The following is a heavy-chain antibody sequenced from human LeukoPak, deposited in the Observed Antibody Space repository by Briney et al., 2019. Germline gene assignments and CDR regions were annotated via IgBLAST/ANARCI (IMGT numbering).Heavy chain of an antibody. V-gene: IGHV3-23*01. CDR1: GFTFKNCA. CDR2: INYSGGHK. Sequence: GGSLRLSCVASGFTFKNCAMSWVRQAPGKGLEWVSGINYSGGHKYYADSVKGRFTISRDSSKNTVFLQMNSLRAEDTAVYYCARGRDGYNYYYYYYMDVWGKGTTVTVSS. CDR3: ARGRDGYNYYYYYYMDV. J-gene: IGHJ6*03. D-gene: IGHD5-24*01.